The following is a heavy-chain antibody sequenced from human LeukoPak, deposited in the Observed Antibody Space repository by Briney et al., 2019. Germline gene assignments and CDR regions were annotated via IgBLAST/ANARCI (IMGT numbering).Heavy chain of an antibody. V-gene: IGHV4-59*01. CDR1: GGSFSGYY. CDR2: IYYSGST. CDR3: ARGGKYRAYYYDSSGYV. Sequence: SETLSLTCAVYGGSFSGYYWSWIRQPPGKGPEWIGYIYYSGSTNYNPSLKSRVTISVDTSKNQFSLKLSSVTAADTAVYYCARGGKYRAYYYDSSGYVWGQGTLVTVSS. J-gene: IGHJ4*02. D-gene: IGHD3-22*01.